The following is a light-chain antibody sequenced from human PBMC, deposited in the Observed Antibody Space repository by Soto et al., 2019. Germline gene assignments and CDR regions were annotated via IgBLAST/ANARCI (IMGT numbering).Light chain of an antibody. J-gene: IGLJ1*01. Sequence: QSALTQPRSVSGSPGQSVTISCTGTSSDVGGYNYVTWYQHHPGKAPKLMISDVNKRPSGVPDRFSGSKSGNTASLTISGLQAEDEADYYCCSFGGRVFVFGTGTKLTVL. CDR1: SSDVGGYNY. CDR3: CSFGGRVFV. V-gene: IGLV2-11*01. CDR2: DVN.